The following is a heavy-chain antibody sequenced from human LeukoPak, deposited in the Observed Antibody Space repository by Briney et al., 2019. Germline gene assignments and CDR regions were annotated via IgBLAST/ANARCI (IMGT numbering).Heavy chain of an antibody. CDR1: GFTFSNAW. CDR2: IKSKTDGGTT. V-gene: IGHV3-15*01. CDR3: TTGHRAQGYWVPTSHFDY. J-gene: IGHJ4*02. D-gene: IGHD2-8*02. Sequence: PGGSLRLSCAASGFTFSNAWMSWVRQAPGKGMEWVGRIKSKTDGGTTDYAAPVKGRFTISTDDSKNTLYLQMNSLKTEDTAVYYCTTGHRAQGYWVPTSHFDYWGQGTLVTVSS.